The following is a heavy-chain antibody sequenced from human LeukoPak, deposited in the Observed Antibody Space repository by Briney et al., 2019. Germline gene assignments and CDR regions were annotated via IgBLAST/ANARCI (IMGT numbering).Heavy chain of an antibody. Sequence: GGSLRLSCAASGFTFSSYAMSWVRQAPGKGLELVSAISGSGGSTFYADSVKGRFTISRDNSNNTLYLQMNSLRAEDTAVYYCAKDRRNIAVAGPDYWGQGTLVTVSS. D-gene: IGHD6-19*01. V-gene: IGHV3-23*01. CDR1: GFTFSSYA. CDR3: AKDRRNIAVAGPDY. CDR2: ISGSGGST. J-gene: IGHJ4*02.